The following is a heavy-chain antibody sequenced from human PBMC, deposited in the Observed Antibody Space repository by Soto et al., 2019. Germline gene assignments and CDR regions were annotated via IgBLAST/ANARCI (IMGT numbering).Heavy chain of an antibody. CDR3: ARRQLGYCSGGSCYGMDV. CDR1: GFTFRRYW. J-gene: IGHJ6*02. Sequence: GSLRLSCAGSGFTFRRYWMNWVRQGPGKGLGGVAKIKQDGSEKYYVDSVKGRFTISRDNAKNSLYLQMNSLRAEDTAVYYCARRQLGYCSGGSCYGMDVWGQGTTVTVSS. V-gene: IGHV3-7*02. CDR2: IKQDGSEK. D-gene: IGHD2-15*01.